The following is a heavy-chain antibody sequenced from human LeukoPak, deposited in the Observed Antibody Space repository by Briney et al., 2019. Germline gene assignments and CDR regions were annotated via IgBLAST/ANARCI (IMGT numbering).Heavy chain of an antibody. V-gene: IGHV4-59*01. CDR3: ARGNAYNWRFDF. CDR2: THYSGST. Sequence: PSETLSLTCTVSGGSISSYYWNWIRQTPGKGLRWIGYTHYSGSTNYNPSLKSRVSISVDTSKDQFSLKLSSVTAADTALYYCARGNAYNWRFDFWGQGTLVTVSS. CDR1: GGSISSYY. J-gene: IGHJ4*02. D-gene: IGHD1-1*01.